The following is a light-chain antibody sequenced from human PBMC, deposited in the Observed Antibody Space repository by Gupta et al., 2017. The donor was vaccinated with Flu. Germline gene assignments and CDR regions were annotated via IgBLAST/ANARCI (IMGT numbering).Light chain of an antibody. CDR3: LRYSGGVWV. V-gene: IGLV7-43*01. CDR1: TGTVPSGFY. J-gene: IGLJ3*02. Sequence: QTVVTQEPTLTVSPGGTVTLTCSSSTGTVPSGFYPNWFQQKPGQPPRTLISRATTRHSWTPARFSGSLIGGKAALTLSSVQPEDEADYYCLRYSGGVWVFGGGTKLTVL. CDR2: RAT.